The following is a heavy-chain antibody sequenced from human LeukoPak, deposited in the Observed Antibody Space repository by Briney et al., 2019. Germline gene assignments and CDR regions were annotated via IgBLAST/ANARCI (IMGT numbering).Heavy chain of an antibody. Sequence: GGSLRLSCAASGFTFSDYYMSWIRQAPGKGLEWVSYISSSGSTIYYADSVKGRFTISRDNAKNSLYLQMNSLKIEDTALYYCVIGPKYCGMDVWGRGTTVTVSS. CDR3: VIGPKYCGMDV. V-gene: IGHV3-11*01. CDR2: ISSSGSTI. J-gene: IGHJ6*02. CDR1: GFTFSDYY.